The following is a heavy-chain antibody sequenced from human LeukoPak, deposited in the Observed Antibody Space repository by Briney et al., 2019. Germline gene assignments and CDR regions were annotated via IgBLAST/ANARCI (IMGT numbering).Heavy chain of an antibody. CDR2: FDPEDGET. J-gene: IGHJ5*02. CDR3: ATDGYRHQLLNWFDP. Sequence: ASVKVSCKVSGYTLTELSMHWVRQAPGKGLEWMGGFDPEDGETIYARKFQGRVTMTEDTSTDTAYMDLSSLSSEDTAVYYCATDGYRHQLLNWFDPWGQGTLVTVSS. V-gene: IGHV1-24*01. D-gene: IGHD2-2*01. CDR1: GYTLTELS.